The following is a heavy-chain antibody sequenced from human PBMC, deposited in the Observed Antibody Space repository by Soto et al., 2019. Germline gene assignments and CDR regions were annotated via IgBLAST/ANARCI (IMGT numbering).Heavy chain of an antibody. CDR2: IRSKANSYAT. D-gene: IGHD3-9*01. V-gene: IGHV3-73*01. CDR1: GFTFSGSA. CDR3: EAYFDWLGAVH. Sequence: GGSLRLSCAASGFTFSGSAMHWVRQASGKGLEWVGRIRSKANSYATAYAASVKGRFTISRDDSKNTAYLQMNSLKTEDTAVYYCEAYFDWLGAVHWGQGTLVTVSS. J-gene: IGHJ4*02.